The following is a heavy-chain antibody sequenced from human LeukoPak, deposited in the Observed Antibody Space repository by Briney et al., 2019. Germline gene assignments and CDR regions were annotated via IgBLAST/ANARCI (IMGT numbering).Heavy chain of an antibody. CDR2: FDPEDGET. J-gene: IGHJ6*02. CDR3: ATVRTYSSGWPPSYGMDV. Sequence: ASVKVSCKVSGYTLTELSMHWVRQAPGKGLEWMGGFDPEDGETIYAQKFQGRVTMTEDTSTDTAYMELSSLRSEDTAVYYCATVRTYSSGWPPSYGMDVWGQGTTVTVSS. CDR1: GYTLTELS. D-gene: IGHD6-19*01. V-gene: IGHV1-24*01.